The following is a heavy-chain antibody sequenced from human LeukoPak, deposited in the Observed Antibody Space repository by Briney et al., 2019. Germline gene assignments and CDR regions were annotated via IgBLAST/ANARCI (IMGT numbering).Heavy chain of an antibody. CDR3: ARGLFTLVREEINHYYYYMDG. J-gene: IGHJ6*03. V-gene: IGHV1-2*02. CDR2: INPNYGGT. Sequence: ASVTVSCTASGYTFIDNHIHWGPHAPGQGFEWMGWINPNYGGTNYAQKFQGRIMMTRDTSTSTAYMELDSLKSDDTAVYYCARGLFTLVREEINHYYYYMDGWGTGTTVTVSS. D-gene: IGHD3-10*01. CDR1: GYTFIDNH.